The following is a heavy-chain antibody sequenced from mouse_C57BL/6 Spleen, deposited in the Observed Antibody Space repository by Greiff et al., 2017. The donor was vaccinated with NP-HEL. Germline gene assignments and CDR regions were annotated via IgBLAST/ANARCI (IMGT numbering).Heavy chain of an antibody. CDR3: ARGDGNYSGVLDY. J-gene: IGHJ2*01. D-gene: IGHD2-1*01. V-gene: IGHV1-59*01. CDR1: GYTFTSYW. CDR2: IDPSDSYT. Sequence: QVQLQQPGAELVRPGTSVKLSCKASGYTFTSYWMHWVKQRPGQGLEWIGVIDPSDSYTNYNQKFKGKATLTVDTSSSTAYMQLSSLTAEDSAVYYCARGDGNYSGVLDYWGQGTTVTVSS.